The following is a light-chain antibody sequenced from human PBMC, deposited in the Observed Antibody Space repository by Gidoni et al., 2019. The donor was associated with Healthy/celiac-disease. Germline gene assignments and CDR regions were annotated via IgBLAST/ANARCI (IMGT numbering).Light chain of an antibody. Sequence: EIVLTQSPATLSLSPGERATLSCRASQSVSSYLAWYQQKPGQAPRLLIYDASNRATGIPARFSGSGSGTAFTLTISSLEPEAFAVYYCQQRSNWPPLFGGGTKVEIK. J-gene: IGKJ4*01. CDR3: QQRSNWPPL. V-gene: IGKV3-11*01. CDR1: QSVSSY. CDR2: DAS.